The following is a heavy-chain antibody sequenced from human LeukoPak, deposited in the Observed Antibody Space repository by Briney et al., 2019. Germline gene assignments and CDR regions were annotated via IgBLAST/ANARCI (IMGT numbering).Heavy chain of an antibody. CDR1: GGSISSYY. D-gene: IGHD5-18*01. Sequence: PSETLSLTCTVSGGSISSYYWSWIRQPPGKGLEWIGYIYYNRSTNYNPSLKSRVTISVDTSKNQFSLKLSSVTAADTAVYYCARDIGRGYSYGSDYWGQGTLVTVSS. V-gene: IGHV4-59*01. J-gene: IGHJ4*02. CDR3: ARDIGRGYSYGSDY. CDR2: IYYNRST.